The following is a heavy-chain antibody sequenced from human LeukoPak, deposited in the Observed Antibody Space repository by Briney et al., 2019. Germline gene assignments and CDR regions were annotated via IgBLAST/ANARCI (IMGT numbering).Heavy chain of an antibody. CDR1: GFTFSDYY. V-gene: IGHV3-11*01. Sequence: PGGSLRLSCAASGFTFSDYYMSWIRQTPGKGLEWVSYISSSGSTIYYADSVKGRFTISRDNAKNSLYLQMNSLRAEDTAVYYCAREGMATMGATSAFDIWGQGTMVTVSS. D-gene: IGHD5-24*01. CDR3: AREGMATMGATSAFDI. CDR2: ISSSGSTI. J-gene: IGHJ3*02.